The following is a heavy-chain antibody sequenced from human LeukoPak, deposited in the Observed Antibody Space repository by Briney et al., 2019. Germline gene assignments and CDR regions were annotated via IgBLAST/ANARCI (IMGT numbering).Heavy chain of an antibody. J-gene: IGHJ4*02. D-gene: IGHD3-3*01. V-gene: IGHV3-21*01. CDR3: ARDRAISPYYFDY. Sequence: GGSLRLSCAASGFTFSSNSMNWVRQAPGKGLEWVSSIGSSSNYIYYADSVKGRFTTSRDNAKNSLYLQMNSLRAEDTAVYYCARDRAISPYYFDYWGQGTLVTVSS. CDR1: GFTFSSNS. CDR2: IGSSSNYI.